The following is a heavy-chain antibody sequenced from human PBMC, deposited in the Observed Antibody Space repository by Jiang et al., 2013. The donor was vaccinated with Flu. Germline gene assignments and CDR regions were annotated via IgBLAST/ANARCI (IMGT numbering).Heavy chain of an antibody. V-gene: IGHV5-51*01. J-gene: IGHJ6*02. Sequence: GAEVKKPGESLKISCKGSGHSFADYWIGWVRQMPGKGLEWMGITYPGDSDTKYSPSFEGQVTISADKSINTAYLQWSSLKASDTAMYYCATHGIRGCSGGRCYTSFHYYGMDVWGQGTSVTVSS. CDR3: ATHGIRGCSGGRCYTSFHYYGMDV. CDR1: GHSFADYW. D-gene: IGHD2-15*01. CDR2: TYPGDSDT.